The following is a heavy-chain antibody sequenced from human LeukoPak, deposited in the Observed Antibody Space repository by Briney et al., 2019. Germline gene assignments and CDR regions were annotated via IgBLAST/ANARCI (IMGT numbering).Heavy chain of an antibody. CDR3: ARGGRGRYYYGMDV. CDR1: GHTLSEFS. Sequence: ASVKVSCKVSGHTLSEFSMHWVRQAPGKGLEWMGGFDPEDGEIIYTQKFQGRVTMTEDTSTDTAYMELSSLRSEDTAVYYCARGGRGRYYYGMDVWGQGTTVTVS. J-gene: IGHJ6*02. CDR2: FDPEDGEI. V-gene: IGHV1-24*01.